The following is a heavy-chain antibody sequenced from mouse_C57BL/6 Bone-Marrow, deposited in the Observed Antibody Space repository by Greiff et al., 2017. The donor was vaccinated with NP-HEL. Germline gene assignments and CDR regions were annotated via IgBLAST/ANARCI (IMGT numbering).Heavy chain of an antibody. CDR2: INPYNGGT. CDR3: ATYYYGSSWGWYFDV. J-gene: IGHJ1*03. CDR1: GYTFTDYY. Sequence: EVQLQQSGPVLVKPGASVKMSCKASGYTFTDYYMNWVKQSHGKSLEWIGVINPYNGGTSYNQKFKGKATLTVDKSSSTAYMELNSLTSEDSAVYYCATYYYGSSWGWYFDVWGTGTTVTVSS. D-gene: IGHD1-1*01. V-gene: IGHV1-19*01.